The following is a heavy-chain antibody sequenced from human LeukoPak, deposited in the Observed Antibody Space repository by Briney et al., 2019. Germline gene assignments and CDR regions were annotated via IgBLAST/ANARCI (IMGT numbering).Heavy chain of an antibody. CDR1: GGTFSSYA. D-gene: IGHD6-13*01. Sequence: SVKVSCKASGGTFSSYAISWVRQTPGQGLEWMGGIIPTFGTANYAQKFQGRVTITTDESTSTAYMELSSLRSEDTAVYYCASRGGSSWYIEDYYYYYMDVWGKGTTVTVSS. J-gene: IGHJ6*03. CDR2: IIPTFGTA. CDR3: ASRGGSSWYIEDYYYYYMDV. V-gene: IGHV1-69*05.